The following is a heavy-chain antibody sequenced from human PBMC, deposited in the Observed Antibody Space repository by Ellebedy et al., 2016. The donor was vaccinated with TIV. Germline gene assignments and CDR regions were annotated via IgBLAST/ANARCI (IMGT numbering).Heavy chain of an antibody. V-gene: IGHV4-59*01. D-gene: IGHD3-22*01. CDR1: GGSISTYY. CDR2: IYYSGST. CDR3: ATSYDSSGYYDDDAFDI. Sequence: MPSETLSLTCTVSGGSISTYYWSWIRQPPGKGLEWIGYIYYSGSTKYNPSLKSRVTMSVDTSKKQFSLNLTSVTAADPAVYYYATSYDSSGYYDDDAFDIWGQGTMVTVSS. J-gene: IGHJ3*02.